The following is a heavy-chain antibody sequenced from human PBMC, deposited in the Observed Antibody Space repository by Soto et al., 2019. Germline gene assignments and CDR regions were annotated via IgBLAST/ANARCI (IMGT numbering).Heavy chain of an antibody. CDR2: IYYSGST. Sequence: ASETLSLTCTFSCGSIISSSYYWGWIRQPPGKGLEWIGSIYYSGSTYYNPSLKSRVTISVDTSRNQFSLKLSSVTAADTAVYYCARHQARLGFDYWGQGTLVTVSS. CDR3: ARHQARLGFDY. D-gene: IGHD6-19*01. J-gene: IGHJ4*02. V-gene: IGHV4-39*01. CDR1: CGSIISSSYY.